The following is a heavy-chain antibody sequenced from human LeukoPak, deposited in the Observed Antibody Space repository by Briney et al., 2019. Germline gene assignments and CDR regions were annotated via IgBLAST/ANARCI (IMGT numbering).Heavy chain of an antibody. CDR3: ARHSIATYSGGWLKYYGMDV. Sequence: GGSLRLSCAASGFTFSSYSMNWVRQAPGKGLEWVSSISSSSSYIYYADSVKGRFTISRDNAKNSLYLQMNSLRAEDTAVYYCARHSIATYSGGWLKYYGMDVWGQGTTVTVSS. CDR1: GFTFSSYS. D-gene: IGHD6-19*01. CDR2: ISSSSSYI. J-gene: IGHJ6*02. V-gene: IGHV3-21*01.